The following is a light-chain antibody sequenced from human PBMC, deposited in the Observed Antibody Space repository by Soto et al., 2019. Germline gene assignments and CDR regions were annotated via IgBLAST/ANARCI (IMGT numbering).Light chain of an antibody. CDR1: SSNIGSNT. CDR2: SNN. V-gene: IGLV1-44*01. J-gene: IGLJ2*01. Sequence: QPVLTQPPSASGTPGQRVTISCSGSSSNIGSNTVNWYQQLPGTAPKLVIYSNNQRPSGVPDRFSGSKSGTSASLAISGLQSEDEADYYCAAWDDSLNGPHVVFGGGTKGTVL. CDR3: AAWDDSLNGPHVV.